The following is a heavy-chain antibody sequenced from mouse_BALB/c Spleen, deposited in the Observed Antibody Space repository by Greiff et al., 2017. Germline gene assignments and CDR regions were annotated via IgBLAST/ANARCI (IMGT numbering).Heavy chain of an antibody. Sequence: VKLQESGPGLVAPSQSLSITCTVSGFSLTSYGVHWVRQPPGKGLEWLGVIWAGGSTNYNSALMSRLSISKDNSKSQVFLKMNSLQTDDTAMYYCARDGPSGTWFAYWGQGTLVTVSA. CDR1: GFSLTSYG. D-gene: IGHD4-1*01. CDR3: ARDGPSGTWFAY. J-gene: IGHJ3*01. CDR2: IWAGGST. V-gene: IGHV2-9*02.